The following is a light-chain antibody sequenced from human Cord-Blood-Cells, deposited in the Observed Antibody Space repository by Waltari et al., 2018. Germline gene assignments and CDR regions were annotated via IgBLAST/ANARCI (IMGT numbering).Light chain of an antibody. V-gene: IGKV3-15*01. CDR3: QQYNNGRYS. Sequence: EIVKTQSPATLSVSPRQRATLSCRARQSVSGNLTWYQQKRGQAPRLLIDGASTRATGIPARFSGRGSGTEFTLTISRLQSEDFAVYCCQQYNNGRYSFGQGTKLEIK. CDR1: QSVSGN. CDR2: GAS. J-gene: IGKJ2*03.